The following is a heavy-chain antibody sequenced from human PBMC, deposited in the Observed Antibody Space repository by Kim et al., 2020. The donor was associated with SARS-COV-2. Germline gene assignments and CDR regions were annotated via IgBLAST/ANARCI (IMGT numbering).Heavy chain of an antibody. Sequence: GGSLRLSCAASGFTFSSYAMHWVRQAPGKGLEWVAVISYDGSNKYYADSVKGRFTISRDNSKNTLYLQMNSLRAEDTAVYYCASLWLAVAFDIWGQGTMVTVSS. CDR2: ISYDGSNK. CDR3: ASLWLAVAFDI. J-gene: IGHJ3*02. D-gene: IGHD6-19*01. CDR1: GFTFSSYA. V-gene: IGHV3-30-3*01.